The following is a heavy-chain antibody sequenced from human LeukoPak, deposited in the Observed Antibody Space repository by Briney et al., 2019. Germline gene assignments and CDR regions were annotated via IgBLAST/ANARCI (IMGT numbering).Heavy chain of an antibody. D-gene: IGHD1-1*01. J-gene: IGHJ5*02. CDR2: ISSHNGNT. CDR1: GYTSRTYG. V-gene: IGHV1-18*01. Sequence: GASVKVSCKSSGYTSRTYGISWTRQAPGQGLEWMGWISSHNGNTNYAQKFHGRLTMTTDTSTSTAYMELRSLRSDDTGVYYCARDVPGSIGTTARFDPWGQGTLVTVSS. CDR3: ARDVPGSIGTTARFDP.